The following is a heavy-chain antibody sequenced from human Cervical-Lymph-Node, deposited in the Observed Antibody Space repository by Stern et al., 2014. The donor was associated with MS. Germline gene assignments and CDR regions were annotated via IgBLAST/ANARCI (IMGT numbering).Heavy chain of an antibody. CDR2: ISYDGSDK. J-gene: IGHJ3*02. CDR1: GFTFSNFG. D-gene: IGHD6-19*01. Sequence: VQLVQSGGGVVQPGRYLRLSCAASGFTFSNFGMHWVRQAPGKGLEWVALISYDGSDKYYADSVKGRFTISRDNSKNTLYLQMNSLRPEDTAVYYCAKGRTVAGKGVGAFDIWGHGTMVTVSS. CDR3: AKGRTVAGKGVGAFDI. V-gene: IGHV3-30*18.